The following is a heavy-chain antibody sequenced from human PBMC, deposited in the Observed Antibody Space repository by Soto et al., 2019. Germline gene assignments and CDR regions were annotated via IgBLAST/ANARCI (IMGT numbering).Heavy chain of an antibody. V-gene: IGHV4-34*01. J-gene: IGHJ4*02. D-gene: IGHD6-13*01. CDR2: INHSGST. CDR1: GGSFSNYY. Sequence: QVQLQQWGAGLLKPSETLSLTCAVYGGSFSNYYWSWIRQPPGKGLEWIGEINHSGSTNYNPSLKSRVTTAVATSKNQFSLKLSSVTAADTAVYYCATSIKEYSSSLWTDGGQGTLVTVSS. CDR3: ATSIKEYSSSLWTD.